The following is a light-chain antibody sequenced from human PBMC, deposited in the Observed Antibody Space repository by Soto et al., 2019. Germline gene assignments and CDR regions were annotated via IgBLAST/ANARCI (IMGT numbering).Light chain of an antibody. Sequence: QSALTQPPSASGSLGQSVTISCTGTSSDVGSYDYVSWYQQHPGKAPKFIIYEVNKRPSGVPDRFSGSKSGDTASLTVSGLQAEDEADYYCSSYAGSNNLVFGGGTKVTV. V-gene: IGLV2-8*01. CDR1: SSDVGSYDY. CDR2: EVN. CDR3: SSYAGSNNLV. J-gene: IGLJ3*02.